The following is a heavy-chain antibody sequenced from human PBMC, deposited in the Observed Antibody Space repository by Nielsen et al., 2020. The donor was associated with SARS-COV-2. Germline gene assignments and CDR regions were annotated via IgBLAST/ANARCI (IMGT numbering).Heavy chain of an antibody. Sequence: GGSLRLSCTASGFTFGDYAMSWFRQAPGKGLEWVGFIRSKAYGGTTEYAASVKGRFTISRDDSKSIAYLQMNSLKTEDTAVYYCTTRLLYSGSYSDYWGQGTLVTVSS. CDR3: TTRLLYSGSYSDY. CDR2: IRSKAYGGTT. CDR1: GFTFGDYA. D-gene: IGHD1-26*01. V-gene: IGHV3-49*03. J-gene: IGHJ4*02.